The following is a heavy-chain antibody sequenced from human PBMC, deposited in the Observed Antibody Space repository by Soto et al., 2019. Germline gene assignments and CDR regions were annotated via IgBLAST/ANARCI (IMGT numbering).Heavy chain of an antibody. Sequence: SEPLSLTCTVSGGSISSYYWSWIRQPAGKGLEWIGRIYYSGSTNYNPSLKSRVTISVDTSKNQFSLKLSSVTAADTAVYYCARGPPAAEVEAYYYYYYGMDVWGQGTTVTVSS. CDR2: IYYSGST. V-gene: IGHV4-4*07. CDR1: GGSISSYY. CDR3: ARGPPAAEVEAYYYYYYGMDV. D-gene: IGHD2-2*01. J-gene: IGHJ6*02.